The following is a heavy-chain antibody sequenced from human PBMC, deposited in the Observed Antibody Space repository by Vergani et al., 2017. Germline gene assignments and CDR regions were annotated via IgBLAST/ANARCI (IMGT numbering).Heavy chain of an antibody. D-gene: IGHD5-12*01. CDR3: AKDHDSGLFDY. Sequence: QVQLVESGGGVVQPGGSLRLSCAASGFTFSSYGMHWVRQAPGKGLEWVAFIRYDGSNKYYADSVKGRFTISRDNSKNTLYLQMTSLRAEDTAVYYCAKDHDSGLFDYWGQGTLVTVSS. CDR2: IRYDGSNK. J-gene: IGHJ4*02. CDR1: GFTFSSYG. V-gene: IGHV3-30*02.